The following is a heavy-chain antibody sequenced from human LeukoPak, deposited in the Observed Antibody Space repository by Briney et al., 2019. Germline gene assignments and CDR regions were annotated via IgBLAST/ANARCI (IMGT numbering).Heavy chain of an antibody. V-gene: IGHV4-31*03. CDR2: IYYSGST. J-gene: IGHJ5*02. D-gene: IGHD2-15*01. CDR3: AREKGYCSGGSCYRGHNWFDP. CDR1: GGSISSCGYC. Sequence: SQTLSLTCTVSGGSISSCGYCWSWIRQQPGKGLEWVVYIYYSGSTYYNPSLKSRVTISVDTSKNQFSLKLSSVTAADTAVYYCAREKGYCSGGSCYRGHNWFDPWGQGTLVTVSS.